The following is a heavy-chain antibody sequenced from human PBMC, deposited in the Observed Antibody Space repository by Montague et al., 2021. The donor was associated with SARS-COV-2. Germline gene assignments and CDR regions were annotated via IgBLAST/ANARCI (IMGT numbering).Heavy chain of an antibody. D-gene: IGHD3-10*01. Sequence: SETLSLTCAVYGESFSGYYWSWIRQLPGKGLEWMGEINHSGSTNYNPSLKSRVTISVDTSKNQFSLKLSSVTAADTAVYYCARVRCYGSGTSLGMDVWGQGTTVPVPS. CDR2: INHSGST. CDR1: GESFSGYY. J-gene: IGHJ6*02. CDR3: ARVRCYGSGTSLGMDV. V-gene: IGHV4-34*01.